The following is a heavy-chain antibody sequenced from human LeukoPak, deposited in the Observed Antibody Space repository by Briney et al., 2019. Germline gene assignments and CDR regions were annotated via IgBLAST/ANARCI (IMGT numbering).Heavy chain of an antibody. Sequence: ASVKVSCKAAGYTFTNYGISWVRQAPGQGLEWMGWISAYNGNTNYAQKLQGRVTMTTDTSTSTAYMELRSLRSDDTAVHYCARDRRVLRVYSGYDNYYYGMDVWGQGTTVTVSS. CDR3: ARDRRVLRVYSGYDNYYYGMDV. J-gene: IGHJ6*02. D-gene: IGHD5-12*01. CDR1: GYTFTNYG. V-gene: IGHV1-18*01. CDR2: ISAYNGNT.